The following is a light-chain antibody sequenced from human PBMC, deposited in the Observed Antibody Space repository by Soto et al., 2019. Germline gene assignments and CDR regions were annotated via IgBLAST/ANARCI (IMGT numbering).Light chain of an antibody. V-gene: IGLV2-14*01. CDR3: SSFTSSDTWV. Sequence: QSALTQPASVSGSPGQLITISCTGTSSDVGSDKYVSWYQQHPGKAPKLMIYEVSNRPSGVSNRFSGSKSGNTASLTISGLQAEDESDYYCSSFTSSDTWVFGGGTKLTVL. J-gene: IGLJ3*02. CDR1: SSDVGSDKY. CDR2: EVS.